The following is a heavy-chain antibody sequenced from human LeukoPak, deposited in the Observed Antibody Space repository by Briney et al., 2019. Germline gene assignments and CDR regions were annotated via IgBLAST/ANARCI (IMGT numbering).Heavy chain of an antibody. V-gene: IGHV3-15*01. CDR3: TTVRRWGDPTFDY. Sequence: GGSLRLSCAASGFTLSNAWMSWVRQAPGKGLEWVGRIKSKTDGGTTDYAAPVKGRFTISRDDSKNTLYLQMNSLKTEDTAVYYCTTVRRWGDPTFDYWGQGTLVTVSS. J-gene: IGHJ4*02. CDR2: IKSKTDGGTT. D-gene: IGHD2-21*02. CDR1: GFTLSNAW.